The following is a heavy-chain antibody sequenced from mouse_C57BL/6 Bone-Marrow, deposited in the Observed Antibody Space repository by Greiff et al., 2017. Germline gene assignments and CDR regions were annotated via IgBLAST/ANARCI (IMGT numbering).Heavy chain of an antibody. D-gene: IGHD1-1*01. V-gene: IGHV1-85*01. CDR3: ARLEFDGSSGDWYFDV. Sequence: QVQLQQSGPELVKPGASVKLSCKASGYTFTSYDINWVKQRPGQGLEWIGWIYPRDGSTKYNAKFKGKATLTVDTSSSTAYMELLSLSSEDSAVYFCARLEFDGSSGDWYFDVWGTGTTVTGSS. J-gene: IGHJ1*03. CDR1: GYTFTSYD. CDR2: IYPRDGST.